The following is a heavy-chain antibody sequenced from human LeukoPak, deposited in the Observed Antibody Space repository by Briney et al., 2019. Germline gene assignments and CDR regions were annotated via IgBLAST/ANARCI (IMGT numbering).Heavy chain of an antibody. CDR2: ISYDGSNK. J-gene: IGHJ4*02. D-gene: IGHD3-9*01. Sequence: GGSLRVFCAASGFTFSSYGMHWVRQAPGKGLEWVAVISYDGSNKYYADSVKGRFTISRDNSKNTLYLQMNSLRAEDTAVYYCAKDVQIDYDILTGPDYWGQGTLVTVSS. V-gene: IGHV3-30*18. CDR3: AKDVQIDYDILTGPDY. CDR1: GFTFSSYG.